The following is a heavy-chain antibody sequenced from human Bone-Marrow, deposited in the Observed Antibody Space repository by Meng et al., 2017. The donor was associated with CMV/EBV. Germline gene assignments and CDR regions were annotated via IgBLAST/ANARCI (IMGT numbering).Heavy chain of an antibody. CDR3: AKSARWGSYRYDAFDV. CDR2: IWYDGSNK. Sequence: GESLKISCAASGFTFSSYGMHWVRQAPGKGLEWVAVIWYDGSNKYYADSVKGRFTISRDNSKSTLYLQMNSLRAEDTAVYYCAKSARWGSYRYDAFDVWGQGTMVTVSS. D-gene: IGHD3-16*02. J-gene: IGHJ3*01. CDR1: GFTFSSYG. V-gene: IGHV3-33*06.